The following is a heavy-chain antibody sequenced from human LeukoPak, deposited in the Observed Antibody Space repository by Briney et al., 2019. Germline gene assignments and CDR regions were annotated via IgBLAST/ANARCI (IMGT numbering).Heavy chain of an antibody. D-gene: IGHD4-17*01. J-gene: IGHJ4*02. CDR2: IKQDGSEK. V-gene: IGHV3-7*01. Sequence: GGSLRLSCAASGFTFSSHWMSWVRQAPGKGLEWVANIKQDGSEKYYVDSVKGRFTISRDNAKNSLYLQMNSLRAEDTAVYYCARDGDYGDYYFDYWGQGTLVTVSS. CDR1: GFTFSSHW. CDR3: ARDGDYGDYYFDY.